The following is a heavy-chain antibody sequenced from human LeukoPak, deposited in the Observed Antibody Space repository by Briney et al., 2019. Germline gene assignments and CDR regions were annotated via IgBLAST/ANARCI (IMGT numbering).Heavy chain of an antibody. CDR1: GFTFSNYA. CDR2: ISYDGSTK. Sequence: GGSLRLSCAASGFTFSNYAMHWVRQAPHKGLEWVAVISYDGSTKYYADSVEGRFTISRDNSKNTLSLHMASLTVEDTAMYYCARDHSGYDYWFDYWGQGTLVTVSS. D-gene: IGHD5-12*01. V-gene: IGHV3-30-3*01. J-gene: IGHJ4*02. CDR3: ARDHSGYDYWFDY.